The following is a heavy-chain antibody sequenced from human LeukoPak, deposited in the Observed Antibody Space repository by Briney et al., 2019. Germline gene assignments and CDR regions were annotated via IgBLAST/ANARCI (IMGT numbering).Heavy chain of an antibody. Sequence: QAGGSLTLFCSASGFTVSSNYMSWVRQAPGKGLEWVSVSCSGGSTYYADSVTGRITISRDKAKNTLYLQMNSLRAEDTAVYYCARSGYYDPDFDYWGQGTLVTVSS. D-gene: IGHD3-22*01. CDR2: SCSGGST. CDR3: ARSGYYDPDFDY. V-gene: IGHV3-66*01. J-gene: IGHJ4*02. CDR1: GFTVSSNY.